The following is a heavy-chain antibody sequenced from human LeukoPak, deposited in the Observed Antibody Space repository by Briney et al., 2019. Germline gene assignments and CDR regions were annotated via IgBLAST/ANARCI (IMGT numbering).Heavy chain of an antibody. J-gene: IGHJ3*02. CDR1: GGSFSGYY. D-gene: IGHD3-22*01. CDR2: INHSGST. V-gene: IGHV4-34*01. CDR3: ARGASFITMIVVANDAFDI. Sequence: KASETLSLTCAVYGGSFSGYYWSWLRQPPGKGLEWIGEINHSGSTNYNPSLKSRVTISVDTSKNQFSLKLSSVTAADTAVYYCARGASFITMIVVANDAFDIWGQGTMVTVSS.